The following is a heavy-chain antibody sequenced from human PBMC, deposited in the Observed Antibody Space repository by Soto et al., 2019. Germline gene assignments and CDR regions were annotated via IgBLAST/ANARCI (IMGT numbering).Heavy chain of an antibody. CDR3: ARGGDCSGGSCYINWFDP. CDR2: IYYSGST. D-gene: IGHD2-15*01. Sequence: PSETLSLTCTVSGGSISSYYWSWIRQPPGKGLEWIGYIYYSGSTNYNPSLKSRVTISVDTSKNQFSLKLSSVTAADTAVYYCARGGDCSGGSCYINWFDPWGQGTLVTVSS. V-gene: IGHV4-59*01. CDR1: GGSISSYY. J-gene: IGHJ5*02.